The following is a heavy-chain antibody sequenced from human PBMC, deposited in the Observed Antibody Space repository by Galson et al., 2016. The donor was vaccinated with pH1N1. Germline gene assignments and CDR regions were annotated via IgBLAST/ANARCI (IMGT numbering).Heavy chain of an antibody. V-gene: IGHV1-46*01. D-gene: IGHD1-26*01. Sequence: SVKVSCKASGYNFIKYYIHWVRQAPGQGLEWVGVINPIGSSGDTAMYAQSFQGRVTMTTDTSTSTAYMELRSLRSADTARYYCARDFVSGSYPDAFDIWGQGTMVTVSS. CDR3: ARDFVSGSYPDAFDI. J-gene: IGHJ3*02. CDR1: GYNFIKYY. CDR2: INPIGSSGDTA.